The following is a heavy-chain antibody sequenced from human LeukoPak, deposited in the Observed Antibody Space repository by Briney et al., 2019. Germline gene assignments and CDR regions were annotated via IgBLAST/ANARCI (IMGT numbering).Heavy chain of an antibody. CDR3: ARGQGGNYYLNYFDY. J-gene: IGHJ4*02. CDR1: GGXFTTYY. D-gene: IGHD1-26*01. Sequence: SETLSLTCTVTGGXFTTYYWSWIRQPPGKGLEWIGHFYYSGSTNYNPSLRSRVTISVDTSRNQFSLRLTSVTAADTAVYYCARGQGGNYYLNYFDYWGQGALVTVSS. CDR2: FYYSGST. V-gene: IGHV4-59*12.